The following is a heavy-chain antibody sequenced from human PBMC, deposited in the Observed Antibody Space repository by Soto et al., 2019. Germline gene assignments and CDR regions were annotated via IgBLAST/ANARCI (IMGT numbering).Heavy chain of an antibody. CDR2: ISYDGSNK. Sequence: PGGSLRLSCAASGFTFSRYGMHWVRQAPGKGLEWVAVISYDGSNKYYADSVKGRFTISRDNSKNTLYLQMNSLRAEDTAVYYCANTPGRVVNKRLDYWGQGTLVTVSS. J-gene: IGHJ4*02. D-gene: IGHD3-22*01. CDR3: ANTPGRVVNKRLDY. V-gene: IGHV3-30*18. CDR1: GFTFSRYG.